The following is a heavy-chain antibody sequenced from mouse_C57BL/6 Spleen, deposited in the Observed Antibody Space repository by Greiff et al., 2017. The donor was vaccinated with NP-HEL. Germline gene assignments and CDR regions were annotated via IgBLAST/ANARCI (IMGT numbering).Heavy chain of an antibody. Sequence: EVKLMESGGGLVKPGGSLKLSCAASGFTFSDYGMHWVRQAPEKGLEWVAYISSGSSTIYYADTVKGRFTISRDNAKNTLLLQMTSLRSEDTAMYYCARSGEYYGSSIYYYAMDYWGQGTSVTVSS. V-gene: IGHV5-17*01. J-gene: IGHJ4*01. CDR3: ARSGEYYGSSIYYYAMDY. CDR1: GFTFSDYG. D-gene: IGHD1-1*01. CDR2: ISSGSSTI.